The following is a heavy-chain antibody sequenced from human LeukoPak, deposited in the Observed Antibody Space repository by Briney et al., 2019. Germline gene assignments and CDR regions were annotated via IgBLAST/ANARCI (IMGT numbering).Heavy chain of an antibody. V-gene: IGHV5-51*01. J-gene: IGHJ4*02. D-gene: IGHD6-19*01. CDR1: GYRFSSYW. CDR2: INPGDSDT. CDR3: ARLGGVIAVAGTEIYY. Sequence: TGESLKISCKGSGYRFSSYWIGWVRQMPGKGLEYMGIINPGDSDTRYSPSFQGQVTISADKSINTAYLQWSNLKASDTAMYYCARLGGVIAVAGTEIYYWGQGTLVTVSS.